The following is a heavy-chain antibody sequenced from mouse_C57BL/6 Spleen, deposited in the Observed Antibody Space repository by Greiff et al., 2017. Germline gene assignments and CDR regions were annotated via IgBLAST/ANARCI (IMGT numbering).Heavy chain of an antibody. CDR2: INPSSGYP. V-gene: IGHV1-7*01. CDR1: GYTFTSYW. D-gene: IGHD2-5*01. J-gene: IGHJ4*01. CDR3: ARSPYSNNARDY. Sequence: QVQLQQSGAELAKPGASVKLSCKASGYTFTSYWMHWVKQRPGQGLEWIGYINPSSGYPKYKQKFKDKATLTADKSSSTAYMELSSLSSEDSAVYYCARSPYSNNARDYWGQGTSVTVSS.